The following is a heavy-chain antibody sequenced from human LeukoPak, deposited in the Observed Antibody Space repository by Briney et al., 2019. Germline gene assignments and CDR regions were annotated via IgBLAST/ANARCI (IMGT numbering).Heavy chain of an antibody. CDR3: ARGWDTAMVFGY. J-gene: IGHJ4*02. V-gene: IGHV4-34*01. Sequence: SETLSLTCAVYGGSFSGYYWSWIRQPPGKGLEWIGEINHSGSTNYNPSLKSRVTISVDTSKNQFSLKLSSVTAADTAVYYCARGWDTAMVFGYWGQGTLVTVSS. CDR1: GGSFSGYY. CDR2: INHSGST. D-gene: IGHD5-18*01.